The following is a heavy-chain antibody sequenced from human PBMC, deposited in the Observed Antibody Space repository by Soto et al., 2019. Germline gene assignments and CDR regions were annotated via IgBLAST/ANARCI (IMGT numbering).Heavy chain of an antibody. CDR3: ARVERGTATTVVDAFDI. J-gene: IGHJ3*02. D-gene: IGHD1-1*01. CDR2: MSHSGGT. Sequence: QVQLQQWGAGLLKPSETLSLTCAVYGGFVSSGSYYWSWIRQRPGKGLEWIGEMSHSGGTHFNPSLKIRVTISVATSKNQFSLKMSSVTAADTALYYCARVERGTATTVVDAFDIWGPGTMVTVSS. CDR1: GGFVSSGSYY. V-gene: IGHV4-34*01.